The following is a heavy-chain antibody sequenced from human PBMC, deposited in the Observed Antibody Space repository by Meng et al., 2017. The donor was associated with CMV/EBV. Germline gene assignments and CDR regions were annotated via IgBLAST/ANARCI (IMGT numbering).Heavy chain of an antibody. D-gene: IGHD6-25*01. CDR3: ARLRRRRPLGSHRIATEFDP. Sequence: SGGYYGSWIRQPPGKGLEWIGSIYYSGSTYYNPSLKSRVTISVDTSKNQFSLKLSSVTAADTAVYYCARLRRRRPLGSHRIATEFDPWGQGTLVTVSS. CDR1: SGGYY. V-gene: IGHV4-39*07. CDR2: IYYSGST. J-gene: IGHJ5*02.